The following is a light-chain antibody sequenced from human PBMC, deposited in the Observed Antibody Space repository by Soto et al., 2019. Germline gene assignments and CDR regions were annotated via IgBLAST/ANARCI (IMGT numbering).Light chain of an antibody. V-gene: IGLV2-23*02. CDR2: EVS. CDR3: CSYAGSSLYVV. J-gene: IGLJ2*01. Sequence: QSVLTQPASVSGSPGQSITISCTGTSSDVGSYNLVSWYQQHPGKAPKLMIYEVSKRPSGVSNRFSGSKSGNTASLTISGLQAEDEADYYCCSYAGSSLYVVFGGGTKVTVL. CDR1: SSDVGSYNL.